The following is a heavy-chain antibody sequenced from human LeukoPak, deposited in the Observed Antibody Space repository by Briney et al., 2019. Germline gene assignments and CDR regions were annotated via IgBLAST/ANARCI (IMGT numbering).Heavy chain of an antibody. CDR1: GYSISSGFY. J-gene: IGHJ5*02. V-gene: IGHV4-38-2*02. Sequence: PSETLSLTCSVSGYSISSGFYWGWIRQPPGKGPEWIGSIYHSGATYKNPSLKSRLTISVDTSKNQFSLKLNSVTASDTAVYYCARLTVGALIWFDPWGQGTLVTVSS. CDR3: ARLTVGALIWFDP. D-gene: IGHD1-26*01. CDR2: IYHSGAT.